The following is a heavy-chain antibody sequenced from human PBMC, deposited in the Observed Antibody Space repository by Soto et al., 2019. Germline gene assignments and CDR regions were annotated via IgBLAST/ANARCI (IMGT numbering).Heavy chain of an antibody. CDR1: GYTFSSYG. Sequence: XSVKVSCKAAGYTFSSYGISWVRQAPGQGLEWMGWISGYNGDTNYAQKLQGRVTMTTDTSTSTAYMELRSLRSDDTAVYYCARAPQTVAGAGIWYWGQGTLVTVSS. J-gene: IGHJ4*02. V-gene: IGHV1-18*04. D-gene: IGHD6-13*01. CDR2: ISGYNGDT. CDR3: ARAPQTVAGAGIWY.